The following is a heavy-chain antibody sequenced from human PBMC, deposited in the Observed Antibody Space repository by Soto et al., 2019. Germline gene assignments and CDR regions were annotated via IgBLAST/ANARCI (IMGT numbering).Heavy chain of an antibody. D-gene: IGHD2-21*02. Sequence: QVQLVQSGAEVKKPGASVRLSCKASGGAFNAYPISWLRQAPGQRLEWVGGIFPLVDTTAYAQKDQGRATMTGDKATRTVYLEVSILRTEDTATYFCAVDGCCCVGDCYSVVYRGKGTPVTVSS. J-gene: IGHJ4*02. V-gene: IGHV1-69*06. CDR1: GGAFNAYP. CDR3: AVDGCCCVGDCYSVVY. CDR2: IFPLVDTT.